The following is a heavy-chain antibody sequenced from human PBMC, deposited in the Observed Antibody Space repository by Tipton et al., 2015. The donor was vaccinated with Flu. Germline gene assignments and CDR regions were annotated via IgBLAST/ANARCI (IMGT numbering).Heavy chain of an antibody. CDR1: GGSISGYY. J-gene: IGHJ2*01. V-gene: IGHV4-59*01. CDR3: ARGGQWLALNGFWCFDF. Sequence: TLSLTCTVSGGSISGYYWSWIRQPPGKGLEWIGYVYSSGSSDYNPSLKSRVAISVDTSKNQFSLKLSSVTAADTAVYYCARGGQWLALNGFWCFDFWGRGTLVTVSS. CDR2: VYSSGSS. D-gene: IGHD6-19*01.